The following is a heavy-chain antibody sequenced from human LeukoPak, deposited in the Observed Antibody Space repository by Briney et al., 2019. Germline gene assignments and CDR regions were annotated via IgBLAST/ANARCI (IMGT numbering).Heavy chain of an antibody. D-gene: IGHD3-10*01. Sequence: GASVKVSCKASGYTFTSYGINWVRQATGQGLEWMGWMNPNSGDAGYAQKFQGRVTMTRNTSISTAYMELSSLRSEDTAVYYCARSLFGSGINFDYWGQGTLLTVSS. V-gene: IGHV1-8*02. CDR1: GYTFTSYG. CDR2: MNPNSGDA. J-gene: IGHJ4*02. CDR3: ARSLFGSGINFDY.